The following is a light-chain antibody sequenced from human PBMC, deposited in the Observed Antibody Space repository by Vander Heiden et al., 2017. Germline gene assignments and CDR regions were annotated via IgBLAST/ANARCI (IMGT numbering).Light chain of an antibody. V-gene: IGKV3-20*01. Sequence: PGQRATLPCRASQSLSRNFLAWYQQKPGQSPRLLIYGASNRAAGTPDRFSGSGSGTAFTLTISRLEPEDFAVYFCQQYDKLPLTFGGGTKVDLK. CDR3: QQYDKLPLT. CDR2: GAS. J-gene: IGKJ4*01. CDR1: QSLSRNF.